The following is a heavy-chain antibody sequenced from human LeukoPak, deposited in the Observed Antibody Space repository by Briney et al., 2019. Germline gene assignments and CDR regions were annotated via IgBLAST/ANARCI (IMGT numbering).Heavy chain of an antibody. CDR1: GYTFTGYY. CDR2: IQSNSGGT. D-gene: IGHD5-12*01. CDR3: AREPCGYDWCVHYYYYYMDV. J-gene: IGHJ6*03. V-gene: IGHV1-2*02. Sequence: ASVKVSCKASGYTFTGYYMHWVRQAPGQGLEWMGLIQSNSGGTNYAEKFQGRVTMTRDTSISTAYLELSRLRSDDTAVYYCAREPCGYDWCVHYYYYYMDVWGKGTTVTVSS.